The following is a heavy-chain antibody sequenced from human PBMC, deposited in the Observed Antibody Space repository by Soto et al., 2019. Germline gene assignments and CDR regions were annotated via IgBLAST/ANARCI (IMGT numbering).Heavy chain of an antibody. CDR3: ARDCSSTSCYILYYYYYGMDV. CDR1: GFTFSSYA. CDR2: ISYDGSNK. V-gene: IGHV3-30-3*01. D-gene: IGHD2-2*02. Sequence: GGSLRLSCAASGFTFSSYAIHWVRQAPGKGLEWVAVISYDGSNKYYADSVKGRFTISRDNSKNTLYLQMNSLRAEDTAVYYCARDCSSTSCYILYYYYYGMDVWGQGTTVTVSS. J-gene: IGHJ6*02.